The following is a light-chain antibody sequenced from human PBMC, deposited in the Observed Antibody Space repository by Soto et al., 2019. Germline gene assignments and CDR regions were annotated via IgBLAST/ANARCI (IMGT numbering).Light chain of an antibody. Sequence: DIQMTQSPSSLSASVGDRVTISCRASQSISSYLNWYQQKPGKAPNLLIYVASSLPTGVPSRFSGSGSGTDFTLTISRLQPEDFATYYCQQSYSTPPTFGQGTKLEIK. V-gene: IGKV1-39*01. CDR1: QSISSY. CDR2: VAS. J-gene: IGKJ2*01. CDR3: QQSYSTPPT.